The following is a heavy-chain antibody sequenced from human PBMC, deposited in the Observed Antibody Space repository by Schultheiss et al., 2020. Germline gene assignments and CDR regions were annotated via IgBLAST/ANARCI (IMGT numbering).Heavy chain of an antibody. CDR2: IWYDGSNK. V-gene: IGHV3-33*01. D-gene: IGHD2-2*01. CDR3: ARDPWGTSCYLGY. CDR1: GFTFSSYG. Sequence: GGSLRLSCAASGFTFSSYGMHWVRQAPGKGLEWVAVIWYDGSNKYYADSVKGRFTISRDNSKNTLYLQMNSLRAEDTAVYYCARDPWGTSCYLGYWGQGTLVTVSS. J-gene: IGHJ4*02.